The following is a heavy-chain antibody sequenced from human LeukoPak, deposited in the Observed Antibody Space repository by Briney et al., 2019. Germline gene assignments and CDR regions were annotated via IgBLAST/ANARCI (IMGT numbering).Heavy chain of an antibody. J-gene: IGHJ5*02. CDR2: ISYDGSNK. D-gene: IGHD3-22*01. Sequence: GGPLRLSCAASGFTFSSYGMHWVRQAPGKGLEWVAVISYDGSNKYYADSVKGRFTISRDNSKNTLYLQMNSLRAEDTAVYYCAKALYYYDSSAWFDPWGQGTLVTVSS. V-gene: IGHV3-30*18. CDR1: GFTFSSYG. CDR3: AKALYYYDSSAWFDP.